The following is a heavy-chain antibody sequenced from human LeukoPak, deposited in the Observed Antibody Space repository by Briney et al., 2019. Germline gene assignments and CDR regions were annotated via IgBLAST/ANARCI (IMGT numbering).Heavy chain of an antibody. Sequence: SETLSLTCTVSGGSISSYYWSWIRQPPGKGLEWIGYIYYSGSTNYNPSLKSRVTISVDTSKNQFSLKLSSVTAADTAVYYCARTGYDSSGQTDYWGQGTLVTVSS. D-gene: IGHD3-22*01. CDR3: ARTGYDSSGQTDY. CDR2: IYYSGST. J-gene: IGHJ4*02. CDR1: GGSISSYY. V-gene: IGHV4-59*01.